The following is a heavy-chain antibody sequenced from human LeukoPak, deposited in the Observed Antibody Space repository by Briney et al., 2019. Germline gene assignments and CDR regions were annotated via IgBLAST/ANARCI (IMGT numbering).Heavy chain of an antibody. CDR2: IKEDGSEK. J-gene: IGHJ4*02. CDR3: ARGRWGLGVYYFDY. CDR1: GFTFSNYW. D-gene: IGHD5-24*01. V-gene: IGHV3-7*01. Sequence: GGSLRLSCAASGFTFSNYWMTWVRQAPGKGLEWVAKIKEDGSEKYYVDSVKGRFTISRDNAKNSLFLQMNSLRADDTAVYYCARGRWGLGVYYFDYWGQGTLDTVSS.